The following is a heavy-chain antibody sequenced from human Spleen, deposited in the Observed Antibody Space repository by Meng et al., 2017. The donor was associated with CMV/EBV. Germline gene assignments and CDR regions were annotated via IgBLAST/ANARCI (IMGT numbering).Heavy chain of an antibody. J-gene: IGHJ5*02. Sequence: SGGSISIGDYSWSWIRQPPGKGLEWIGYIYYSGSTYYNPSLKSRVTISVDTSKNQFSLKLNFVTAADTAVYYCARDPRIATEDWFDPWGQGTLSPSPQ. CDR1: GGSISIGDYS. CDR2: IYYSGST. V-gene: IGHV4-30-4*08. D-gene: IGHD6-13*01. CDR3: ARDPRIATEDWFDP.